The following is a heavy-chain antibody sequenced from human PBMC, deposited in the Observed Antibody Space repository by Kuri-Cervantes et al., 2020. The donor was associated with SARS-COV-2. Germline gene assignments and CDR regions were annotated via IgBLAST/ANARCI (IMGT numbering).Heavy chain of an antibody. J-gene: IGHJ3*02. CDR2: INPSGGST. CDR3: ARDLEGTKLSNGSTDAFDI. CDR1: GFTLSSYT. D-gene: IGHD1-1*01. Sequence: GESLKISCGVSGFTLSSYTMHWVRQAPGRGLEWMGIINPSGGSTSYAQKFQGRVTMTRDTSTSTVYMELSSLRSEDTAVYYCARDLEGTKLSNGSTDAFDIWGQGTMVTVSS. V-gene: IGHV1-46*01.